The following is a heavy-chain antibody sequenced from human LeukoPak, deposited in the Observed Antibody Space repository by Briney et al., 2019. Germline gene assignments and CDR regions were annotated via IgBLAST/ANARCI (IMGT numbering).Heavy chain of an antibody. CDR3: AKDSSSWYAFDY. CDR1: GFTFSSYG. J-gene: IGHJ4*02. Sequence: PGGSLRLSCAASGFTFSSYGMHWVRQAPGKGLEWVAVIWYDGSNKYYADSVKGRFTISRDNSKNTLYLQMNSLRAEDTAVYYCAKDSSSWYAFDYWGQGTLVTVPS. V-gene: IGHV3-33*06. D-gene: IGHD6-13*01. CDR2: IWYDGSNK.